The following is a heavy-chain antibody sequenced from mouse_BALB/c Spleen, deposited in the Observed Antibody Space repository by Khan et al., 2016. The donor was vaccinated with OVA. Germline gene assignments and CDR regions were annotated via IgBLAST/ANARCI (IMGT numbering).Heavy chain of an antibody. CDR3: TRGDPGNFDY. Sequence: QVQLQQPGAELVRPGASVKLSCKTSGYTFTNYWINWVKQRPGQGLEWIGNIYPSDSYTNYNQKFKDKATLTVDKSSSTAYMQLTSPTSEDSAFYYCTRGDPGNFDYWGHGTTLTVSS. D-gene: IGHD2-13*01. CDR2: IYPSDSYT. J-gene: IGHJ2*01. CDR1: GYTFTNYW. V-gene: IGHV1-69*02.